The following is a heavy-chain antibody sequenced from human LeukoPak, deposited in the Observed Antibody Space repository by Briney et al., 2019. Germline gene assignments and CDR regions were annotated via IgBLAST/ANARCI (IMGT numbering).Heavy chain of an antibody. Sequence: SETLSLTCAVYGGSFSGYYWGWVRQPPGKGLEWIGTISYSGTTNYNPSLKSRVTISVDTSKNHFSLTLSSVTAADTAVYYCARPRTYYYDSSGHRPTHFDYWGQGTLVTVSS. CDR3: ARPRTYYYDSSGHRPTHFDY. D-gene: IGHD3-22*01. CDR2: ISYSGTT. V-gene: IGHV4-59*01. J-gene: IGHJ4*02. CDR1: GGSFSGYY.